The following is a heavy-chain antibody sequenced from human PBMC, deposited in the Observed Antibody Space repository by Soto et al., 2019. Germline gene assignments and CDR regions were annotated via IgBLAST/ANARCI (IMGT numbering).Heavy chain of an antibody. CDR2: IYFSGRT. D-gene: IGHD2-2*01. V-gene: IGHV4-59*01. CDR3: ARWDCTGTNCYFGL. CDR1: GGSISSYY. J-gene: IGHJ3*01. Sequence: SETLSLTCTVSGGSISSYYWNWIRQPAGKGLEWIGFIYFSGRTNYNPSLKSRVSMSVDTSKNQFSLKLTSVTAADTAVYYCARWDCTGTNCYFGLWGQGTVVTVSS.